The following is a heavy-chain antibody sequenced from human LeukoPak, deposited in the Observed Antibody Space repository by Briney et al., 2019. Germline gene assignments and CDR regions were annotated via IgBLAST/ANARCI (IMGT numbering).Heavy chain of an antibody. Sequence: TSETLSLTCSVSGGSISSYYWSWIRQPAGKGLEWIGRINISGNTNYNPSLKSRVTMSLDTSKNQISLKLSAVTAADTAVYYCARDPLKGFDYWGQGMLVTVSS. CDR3: ARDPLKGFDY. J-gene: IGHJ4*02. V-gene: IGHV4-4*07. CDR2: INISGNT. CDR1: GGSISSYY.